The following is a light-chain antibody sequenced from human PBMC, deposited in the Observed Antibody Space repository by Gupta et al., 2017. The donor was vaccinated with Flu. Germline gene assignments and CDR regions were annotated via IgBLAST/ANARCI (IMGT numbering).Light chain of an antibody. CDR2: EGS. CDR1: SSDVGSYNL. Sequence: SALSQPASVSGSPRQSLTISCTGTSSDVGSYNLVSWYHQHPDKAPKLMIYEGSKRPSGVSSRFSGSKSGNTASLTISGLQAEDEADYYCCSDAGSSTVVFGGGTKLTVL. J-gene: IGLJ2*01. CDR3: CSDAGSSTVV. V-gene: IGLV2-23*01.